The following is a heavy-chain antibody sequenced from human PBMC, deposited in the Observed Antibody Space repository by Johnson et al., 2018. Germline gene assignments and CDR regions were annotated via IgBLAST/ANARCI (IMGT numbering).Heavy chain of an antibody. J-gene: IGHJ2*01. CDR3: ASDTAPRIDLWYFDL. CDR1: GFTFSSYW. Sequence: VRLGQAGGGLVQPGGSLRLSCAASGFTFSSYWMSWVRQAPGKGLEWVANIKQDGSEKYYVDSVKGRFTISRDNAKNSLYLQMNSLRAEDPAGYYWASDTAPRIDLWYFDLWGRGTLVTVSS. V-gene: IGHV3-7*01. CDR2: IKQDGSEK. D-gene: IGHD5-18*01.